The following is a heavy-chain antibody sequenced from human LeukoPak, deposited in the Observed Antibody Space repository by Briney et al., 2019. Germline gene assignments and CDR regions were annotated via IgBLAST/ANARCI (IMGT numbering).Heavy chain of an antibody. J-gene: IGHJ4*02. V-gene: IGHV3-23*01. CDR3: AKDGYSGYDVFDC. CDR1: GFTFNNYA. D-gene: IGHD5-12*01. CDR2: ISGSGGST. Sequence: GGSLRLSCAASGFTFNNYAMSWVRQAPGKGLEWVSTISGSGGSTYYADSVKGRSTISRDKSKNTLYLQMNSLRVEDTAVYYCAKDGYSGYDVFDCWGQRTLVTVSS.